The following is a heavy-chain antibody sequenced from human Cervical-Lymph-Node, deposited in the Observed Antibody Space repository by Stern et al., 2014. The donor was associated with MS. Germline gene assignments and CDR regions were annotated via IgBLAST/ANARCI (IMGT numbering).Heavy chain of an antibody. Sequence: VQLVESGAEVKKPGSSVKVSCKASGGTFSSYAISWLRQAPGQGLEWMGGIIPIFGTANYAQKFQGRVTITADESTSTAYMELSSLRSEDTAVYYCAIAVAARHYYYYGMDVWGQGTTVTVSS. J-gene: IGHJ6*02. CDR2: IIPIFGTA. D-gene: IGHD6-19*01. CDR3: AIAVAARHYYYYGMDV. CDR1: GGTFSSYA. V-gene: IGHV1-69*01.